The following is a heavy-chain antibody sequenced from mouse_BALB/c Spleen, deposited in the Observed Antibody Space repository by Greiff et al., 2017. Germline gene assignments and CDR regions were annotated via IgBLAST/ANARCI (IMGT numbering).Heavy chain of an antibody. J-gene: IGHJ2*01. CDR3: ARRGVDGLDY. CDR2: ISSGGSYT. V-gene: IGHV5-6*02. Sequence: EVKLMESGGDLVKPGGSLKLSCAASGFTFSSYGMSWVRQTPDKRLEWVATISSGGSYTYYPDSVKGRFTISRDNAKNTLYLQMSSLKSEDTAMYYCARRGVDGLDYWGQGTTLTVSS. D-gene: IGHD1-2*01. CDR1: GFTFSSYG.